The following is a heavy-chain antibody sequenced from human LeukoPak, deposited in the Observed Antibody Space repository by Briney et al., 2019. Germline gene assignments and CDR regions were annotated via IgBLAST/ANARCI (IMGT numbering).Heavy chain of an antibody. CDR3: AKDCSGGSCLDY. J-gene: IGHJ4*02. Sequence: GGTLRLSCAASGFTFSSYEMNWVRQAPGKGLEWVAFIRYDGSNKYYADSVKGRFTISRDNSKNTLYLQMNSLRAEDTAVYYCAKDCSGGSCLDYWGQGTLVTVSS. CDR1: GFTFSSYE. CDR2: IRYDGSNK. D-gene: IGHD2-15*01. V-gene: IGHV3-30*02.